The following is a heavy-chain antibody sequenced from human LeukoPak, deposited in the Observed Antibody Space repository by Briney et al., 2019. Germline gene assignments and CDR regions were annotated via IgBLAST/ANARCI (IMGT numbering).Heavy chain of an antibody. D-gene: IGHD1-1*01. J-gene: IGHJ3*02. V-gene: IGHV3-23*01. CDR2: ISGSGDST. CDR1: GFTFSSYA. CDR3: AKEPLVQLERRGAFDI. Sequence: GGSLRLSCAASGFTFSSYAMNWVRQAPGRGLEWVSGISGSGDSTYYADSVKGRFTISRDNSKNTLYLQMNSLRAEDTAVYYCAKEPLVQLERRGAFDIWGQGTMVTVSS.